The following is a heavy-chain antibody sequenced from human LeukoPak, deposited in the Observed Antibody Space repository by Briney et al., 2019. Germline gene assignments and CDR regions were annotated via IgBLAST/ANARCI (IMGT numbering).Heavy chain of an antibody. CDR3: ARPAKGYCSSTSCYEGSYFDY. Sequence: GESLKISCKGSGYSFTSYWIGWVRQMPGKGLEWMGIIYPGDSGTRYSPSFQGQVTISADKSISTAYLQWSSLKASDTAMYYCARPAKGYCSSTSCYEGSYFDYWGQGTLVTVSS. CDR2: IYPGDSGT. V-gene: IGHV5-51*01. D-gene: IGHD2-2*01. J-gene: IGHJ4*02. CDR1: GYSFTSYW.